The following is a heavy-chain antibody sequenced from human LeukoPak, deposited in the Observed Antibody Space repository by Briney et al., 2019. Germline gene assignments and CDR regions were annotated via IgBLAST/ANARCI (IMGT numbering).Heavy chain of an antibody. CDR1: GFTFSSYA. Sequence: GGSLRLSCAASGFTFSSYAMSWVRQAPGKGLEWVSAISGSGGSTYYADSVKGRFTISRDNSKNTLYLQMNSLRAEDTAVYYCAKDWYCSGGSCYGGYYWGQGTLVTVSS. CDR2: ISGSGGST. D-gene: IGHD2-15*01. J-gene: IGHJ4*02. V-gene: IGHV3-23*01. CDR3: AKDWYCSGGSCYGGYY.